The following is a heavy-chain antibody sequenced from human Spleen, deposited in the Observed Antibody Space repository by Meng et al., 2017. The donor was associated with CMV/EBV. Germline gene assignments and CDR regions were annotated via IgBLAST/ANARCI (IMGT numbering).Heavy chain of an antibody. CDR2: IHHSRGT. CDR1: GDSISSSNW. J-gene: IGHJ5*02. Sequence: GSLRLSCAVSGDSISSSNWWTWVRQTPGKGLEWIGEIHHSRGTYYNPSLNSRATISLDKSKNYFSLDLTSVTAADTGVYYCARVREGCSRASCTLDPWGQGTLVTVSS. V-gene: IGHV4-4*02. CDR3: ARVREGCSRASCTLDP. D-gene: IGHD2-2*01.